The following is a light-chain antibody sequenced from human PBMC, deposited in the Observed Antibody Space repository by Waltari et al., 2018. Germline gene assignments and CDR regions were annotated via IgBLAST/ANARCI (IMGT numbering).Light chain of an antibody. Sequence: SALTQPAFVSESPGRLVTIYCTRPSSTVGGYNYAACYQQHPGKAPNVMIYEVSNRPSGVSHRFSGSKSGNTASLTISGLQAEDDADYYCSSYTSSSTLVVFGGGTKLTVL. V-gene: IGLV2-14*01. CDR2: EVS. CDR1: SSTVGGYNY. J-gene: IGLJ2*01. CDR3: SSYTSSSTLVV.